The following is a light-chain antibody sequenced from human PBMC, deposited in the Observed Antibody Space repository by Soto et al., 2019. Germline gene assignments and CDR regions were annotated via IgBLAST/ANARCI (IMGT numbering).Light chain of an antibody. CDR1: QSVGTH. CDR3: QQYNNWPRT. J-gene: IGKJ1*01. Sequence: EIVMTQSPATLSVSPGERATLSCRDSQSVGTHLAWYQQKPGQAPRLLLYGASTRATGIPARFSGSGSGTEFTLTISSLQSEDFAVYCCQQYNNWPRTFGQGTKVEIK. V-gene: IGKV3-15*01. CDR2: GAS.